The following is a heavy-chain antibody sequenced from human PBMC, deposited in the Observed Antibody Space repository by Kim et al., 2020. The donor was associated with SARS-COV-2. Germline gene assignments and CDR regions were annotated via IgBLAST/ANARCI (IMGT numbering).Heavy chain of an antibody. D-gene: IGHD3-10*01. Sequence: GGSLRLSCAASGFTFSSYSMNWVRQAPGKGLEWVSSISSSSSYIYYADSVKGRFTISRDNAKNSLYLQMNSLRAEDTAVYYCARDGLRFGARGYYYYGMDVWGQGTTVTVSS. CDR3: ARDGLRFGARGYYYYGMDV. J-gene: IGHJ6*02. CDR2: ISSSSSYI. CDR1: GFTFSSYS. V-gene: IGHV3-21*01.